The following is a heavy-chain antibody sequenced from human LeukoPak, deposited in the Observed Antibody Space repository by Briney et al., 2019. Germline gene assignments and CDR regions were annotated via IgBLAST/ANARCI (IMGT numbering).Heavy chain of an antibody. Sequence: PSETLSLTCTVSGGSISSYYWSWIRQPPGQGLEWMGRIYTNGSTNYNPSLKSRVTMSVDTSKNQFSLKLSSVTAADTAVDYCARAPNPRLWGPAATYFDYWGQGTLVTVSS. CDR3: ARAPNPRLWGPAATYFDY. V-gene: IGHV4-4*07. CDR1: GGSISSYY. CDR2: IYTNGST. J-gene: IGHJ4*02. D-gene: IGHD2-2*01.